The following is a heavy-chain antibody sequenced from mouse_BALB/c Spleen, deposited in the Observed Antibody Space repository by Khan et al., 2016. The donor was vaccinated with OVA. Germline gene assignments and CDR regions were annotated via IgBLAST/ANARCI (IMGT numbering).Heavy chain of an antibody. Sequence: QVQLQQSGAELAKPGASVKMSCKASGYTFTSYWMHWIKQRPGQGLEWIGYINPSTGYTEYNQKFKDKATLTTDTSSSTAYMQLSSLTSEDSAVYYCARRGQDGWFPYWGQGTLVTVSA. CDR3: ARRGQDGWFPY. J-gene: IGHJ3*01. D-gene: IGHD2-3*01. CDR1: GYTFTSYW. CDR2: INPSTGYT. V-gene: IGHV1-7*01.